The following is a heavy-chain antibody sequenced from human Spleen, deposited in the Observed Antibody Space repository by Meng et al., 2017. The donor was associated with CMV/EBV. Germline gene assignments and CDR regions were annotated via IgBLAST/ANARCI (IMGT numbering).Heavy chain of an antibody. D-gene: IGHD1-1*01. V-gene: IGHV1-18*01. Sequence: SGYPFISYGISWVRQAPGKGLEWMGWISGYNGRTNYAQSFQGRLTLTTDTSTSTAYMELRSLRSDDTAIYFCARDRATRAYYFDYWGQGTLVTVSS. CDR3: ARDRATRAYYFDY. CDR2: ISGYNGRT. J-gene: IGHJ4*02. CDR1: GYPFISYG.